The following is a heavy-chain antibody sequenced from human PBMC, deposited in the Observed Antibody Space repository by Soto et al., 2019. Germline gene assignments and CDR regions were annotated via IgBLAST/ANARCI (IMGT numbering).Heavy chain of an antibody. CDR2: IYYSGST. CDR1: GGSISSYY. D-gene: IGHD3-16*02. CDR3: ARADMITFGGVIVPDYMDV. J-gene: IGHJ6*03. Sequence: QVQLQETGPGLVKPSETLSLTCTVSGGSISSYYWSWIRQPPGKGLEWIGYIYYSGSTNYNPSLKSRVTISVDTSKNQFSLKLSCVTAADTAVYYCARADMITFGGVIVPDYMDVWGKGTTVTVSS. V-gene: IGHV4-59*01.